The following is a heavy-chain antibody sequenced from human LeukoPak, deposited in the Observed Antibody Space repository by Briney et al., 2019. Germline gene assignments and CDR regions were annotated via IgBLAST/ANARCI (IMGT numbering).Heavy chain of an antibody. J-gene: IGHJ6*02. D-gene: IGHD3-10*01. V-gene: IGHV3-43*02. CDR3: AKDRGGYYGSGTSYYFYGMGV. CDR1: GFTFGQYA. Sequence: GGSLRLSCAASGFTFGQYAMHWVRQAPGRGLEWVAVISGDGDATHYVDSVKGRFSISRDQSRSSLHLQMDTLRTEDTALYYCAKDRGGYYGSGTSYYFYGMGVWGQGTTVIVSS. CDR2: ISGDGDAT.